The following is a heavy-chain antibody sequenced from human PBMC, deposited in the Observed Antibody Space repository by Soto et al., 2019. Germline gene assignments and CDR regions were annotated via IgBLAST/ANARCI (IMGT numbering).Heavy chain of an antibody. CDR3: ARVTPYMVRGADTIDY. J-gene: IGHJ4*02. Sequence: QVQLVQSGAEVKKPGASVKVSCKASGYTFTSYGISWVRQAPGQGLEWMGWVSAYNGNTNYAQKRQGRVTMTTDTSTSTAYMELRSLRSDDTAVYYCARVTPYMVRGADTIDYWGQGTLVTVSS. CDR2: VSAYNGNT. D-gene: IGHD3-10*01. CDR1: GYTFTSYG. V-gene: IGHV1-18*01.